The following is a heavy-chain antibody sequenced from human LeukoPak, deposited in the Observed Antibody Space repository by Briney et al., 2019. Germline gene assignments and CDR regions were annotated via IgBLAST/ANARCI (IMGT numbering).Heavy chain of an antibody. V-gene: IGHV3-23*01. CDR3: AKGVNGCSSTSCPFWFDP. CDR1: GFTFSSYA. D-gene: IGHD2-2*01. Sequence: QPGGSLRLSCAASGFTFSSYAMSWVRQAPGKGLEWVSSISYSVDITYYADSVKGRFTISRDNSKNTLYLQMNSLRAEDTAVYYCAKGVNGCSSTSCPFWFDPWGQGTLVTVSS. J-gene: IGHJ5*02. CDR2: ISYSVDIT.